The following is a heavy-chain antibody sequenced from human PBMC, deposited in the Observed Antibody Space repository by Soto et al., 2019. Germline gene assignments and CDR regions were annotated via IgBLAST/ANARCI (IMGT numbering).Heavy chain of an antibody. CDR3: ARIPRVMITFGGVIARDFDY. V-gene: IGHV4-39*01. Sequence: PSETLCLTCTVSGGSISSSSYYWGWIRQPPGKGLEWIGSIYYSGSTYYNPSLKSRVTISVDTSKNQFSLKLSSVTAADTAVYYCARIPRVMITFGGVIARDFDYWGQGTLVTVSS. CDR1: GGSISSSSYY. D-gene: IGHD3-16*02. J-gene: IGHJ4*02. CDR2: IYYSGST.